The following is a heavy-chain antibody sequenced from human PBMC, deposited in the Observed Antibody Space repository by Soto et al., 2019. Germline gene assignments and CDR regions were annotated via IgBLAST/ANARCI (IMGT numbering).Heavy chain of an antibody. Sequence: QMQLVASGGGVVQPGRSLRLSCATSGFTFSAYGFHWVRQTPGKGLEWVAIIWYDGSNEDYGDSVKGRFTISRDTSKNTVYLQMNNLRVEDTGVYFCGRGDSSLIDYWGQGTLVTVSS. V-gene: IGHV3-33*01. D-gene: IGHD6-13*01. CDR2: IWYDGSNE. J-gene: IGHJ4*02. CDR1: GFTFSAYG. CDR3: GRGDSSLIDY.